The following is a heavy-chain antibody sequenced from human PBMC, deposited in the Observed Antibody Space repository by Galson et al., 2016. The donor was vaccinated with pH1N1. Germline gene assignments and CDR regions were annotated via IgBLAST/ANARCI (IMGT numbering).Heavy chain of an antibody. CDR1: GVSVSSPTYY. V-gene: IGHV4-61*02. J-gene: IGHJ4*02. CDR3: AREADSSDSTGYYYKTFDY. D-gene: IGHD3-22*01. CDR2: FHTSGST. Sequence: TLSLTCTVSGVSVSSPTYYWSWIRQPAGKGLEWIGRFHTSGSTNYKPSLNSRVTVSLDASNNQFSLKLTSVTAADTAVYYCAREADSSDSTGYYYKTFDYWGQGILVTVSS.